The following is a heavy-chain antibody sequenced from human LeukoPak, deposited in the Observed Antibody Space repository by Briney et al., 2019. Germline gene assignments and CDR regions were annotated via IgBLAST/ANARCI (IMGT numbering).Heavy chain of an antibody. CDR1: GGSISSYY. Sequence: SETLSLTCTVSGGSISSYYWSWIRQPPGKGLEWIGYIYYSGSTNYNPSLKSRVTISVDTSKNQFSLKLSSVTAADTAVYYCARLPYYDFWSGSPLYFDYWGQGTLVTVSP. CDR2: IYYSGST. J-gene: IGHJ4*02. D-gene: IGHD3-3*01. V-gene: IGHV4-59*01. CDR3: ARLPYYDFWSGSPLYFDY.